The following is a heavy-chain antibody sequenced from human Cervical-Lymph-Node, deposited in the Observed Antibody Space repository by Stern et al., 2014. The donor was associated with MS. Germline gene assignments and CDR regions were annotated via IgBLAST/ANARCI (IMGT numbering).Heavy chain of an antibody. Sequence: EVQLVESGGGLAQPGGSLRLSCAASGFIFSNNAMSWVRQAPGKGLEWVSAISPAANTIYYADSVKGRFTISRDNSRNTLYLQMNSLRAEDTALYYCANSTWEVGFDPWGQGTLVTVSS. D-gene: IGHD6-13*01. V-gene: IGHV3-23*04. CDR2: ISPAANTI. J-gene: IGHJ5*02. CDR3: ANSTWEVGFDP. CDR1: GFIFSNNA.